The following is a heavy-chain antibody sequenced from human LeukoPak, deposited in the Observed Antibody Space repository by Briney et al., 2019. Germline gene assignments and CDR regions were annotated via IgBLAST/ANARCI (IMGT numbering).Heavy chain of an antibody. Sequence: SSETLSLTCAVYGGSFSGYYWSWIRQPPGKGLEWIGEINHSGSTNYNPSLKSRVTISVDTSKNQFSLKLSSVTAADTAVYYCARGYSSSSYNWFDPWGQGTLVTVSS. CDR2: INHSGST. D-gene: IGHD6-6*01. CDR3: ARGYSSSSYNWFDP. V-gene: IGHV4-34*01. CDR1: GGSFSGYY. J-gene: IGHJ5*02.